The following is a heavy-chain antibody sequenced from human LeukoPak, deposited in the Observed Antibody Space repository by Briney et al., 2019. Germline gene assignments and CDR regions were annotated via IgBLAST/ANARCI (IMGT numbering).Heavy chain of an antibody. D-gene: IGHD6-19*01. CDR1: GFSFNTYW. CDR2: ISSSSSSI. CDR3: ARDQGSGWWAY. Sequence: GGSLRLSCAASGFSFNTYWMSWVRQAPGKGPEWVSFISSSSSSIYYADSVKGRFTISRDNAKNSLYLQMNSLRAEDTAVYYCARDQGSGWWAYWGQGTLVTVSS. J-gene: IGHJ4*02. V-gene: IGHV3-21*01.